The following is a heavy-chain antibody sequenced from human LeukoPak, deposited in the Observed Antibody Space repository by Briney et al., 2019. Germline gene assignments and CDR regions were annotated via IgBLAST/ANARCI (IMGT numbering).Heavy chain of an antibody. V-gene: IGHV4-39*07. J-gene: IGHJ5*02. CDR3: ARALWYSSSSNWFDP. D-gene: IGHD6-6*01. Sequence: PSETLSLTCIVSGGSIRSNSYYWGWIRQPPGKGLEWIGSIYHSGSTYYNPSLKSRVTISVDTSKNQFSLKLSSVTAADTAVYYCARALWYSSSSNWFDPWGQGTLVTVSS. CDR1: GGSIRSNSYY. CDR2: IYHSGST.